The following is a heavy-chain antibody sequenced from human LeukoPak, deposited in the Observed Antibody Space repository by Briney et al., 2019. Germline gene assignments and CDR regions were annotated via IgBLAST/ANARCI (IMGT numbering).Heavy chain of an antibody. V-gene: IGHV1-18*01. J-gene: IGHJ6*03. Sequence: ASVKVSCKASGYTFTSYGISWVRQAPGQGLEWMGWISSYSGNTIYAQKLQGRVTMTTDTSTSTAYMELRSLRSDDTAVYYCARVEYYDSSAYYYYYYYMDVWGKGTTVTVSS. CDR3: ARVEYYDSSAYYYYYYYMDV. CDR2: ISSYSGNT. D-gene: IGHD3-22*01. CDR1: GYTFTSYG.